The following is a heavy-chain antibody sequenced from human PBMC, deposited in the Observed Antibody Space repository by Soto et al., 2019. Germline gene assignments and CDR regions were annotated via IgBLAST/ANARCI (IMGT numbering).Heavy chain of an antibody. J-gene: IGHJ3*02. CDR1: GYTFTSYY. V-gene: IGHV1-46*01. CDR2: INPSGGST. Sequence: AGVNVSCKASGYTFTSYYMHWVRQAPGQGLEWMGIINPSGGSTSYAQKFQGRVTMTRDTSTSTVYMELSSLRSEDTAVYYCASNYDSSGYLTPDAFDIWGQGTMVTVSS. D-gene: IGHD3-22*01. CDR3: ASNYDSSGYLTPDAFDI.